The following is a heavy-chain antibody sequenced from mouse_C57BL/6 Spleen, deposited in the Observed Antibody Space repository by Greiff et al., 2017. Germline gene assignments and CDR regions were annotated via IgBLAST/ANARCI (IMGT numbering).Heavy chain of an antibody. CDR2: ISSGGDYI. D-gene: IGHD2-10*02. CDR3: TRDRVWNHVRNAMDY. V-gene: IGHV5-9-1*02. Sequence: EVQVVESGEGLVKPGGSLKLSCAASGFTFSSYAMSWVRQTPEKRLEWVAYISSGGDYIYYADTVKGRFTISRDNARNTLYLQKSSLKSEDTDMYYCTRDRVWNHVRNAMDYWGQGTSVTVSS. J-gene: IGHJ4*01. CDR1: GFTFSSYA.